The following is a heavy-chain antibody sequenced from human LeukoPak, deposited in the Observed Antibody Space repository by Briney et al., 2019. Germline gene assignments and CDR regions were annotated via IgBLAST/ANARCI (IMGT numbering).Heavy chain of an antibody. V-gene: IGHV4-30-4*01. Sequence: PSETLSLTCSVSGGSISSGNNYWSWIRQSPGKGLEWLGHIYYNGATYYNPSLKTPIAISVDTSKNQFSLNLESVTAADTAVYFCASLPLGHSPDYFDYWGQGILVTVSS. CDR2: IYYNGAT. D-gene: IGHD7-27*01. J-gene: IGHJ4*02. CDR3: ASLPLGHSPDYFDY. CDR1: GGSISSGNNY.